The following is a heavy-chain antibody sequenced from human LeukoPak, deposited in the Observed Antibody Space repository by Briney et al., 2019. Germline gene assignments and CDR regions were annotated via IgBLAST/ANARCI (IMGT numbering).Heavy chain of an antibody. V-gene: IGHV1-18*01. CDR2: ISAYNGNT. CDR3: ARDDRSGYYDD. Sequence: ASVKVSCKASGYTFISYGISWMRQAPGQGLEWMGWISAYNGNTNNAQKFQGRVTVTTDTSTSTAYMKLRSLRSDDTAVYYCARDDRSGYYDDWGQGTLVTVSS. J-gene: IGHJ4*02. CDR1: GYTFISYG. D-gene: IGHD3-22*01.